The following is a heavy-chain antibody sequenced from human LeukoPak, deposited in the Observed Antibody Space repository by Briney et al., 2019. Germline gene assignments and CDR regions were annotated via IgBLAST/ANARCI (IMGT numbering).Heavy chain of an antibody. D-gene: IGHD3-10*01. J-gene: IGHJ3*02. CDR2: IYYTGNT. CDR1: GDSIIGYY. CDR3: TKPDGYGLIRI. Sequence: SETLSLTRSVSGDSIIGYYWGWIRQPPGKGLEWIGNIYYTGNTYYNSSLKSRVTISLDTSKNQFSLKVISMTAADTAAYYCTKPDGYGLIRICGRGTMVTVSS. V-gene: IGHV4-39*07.